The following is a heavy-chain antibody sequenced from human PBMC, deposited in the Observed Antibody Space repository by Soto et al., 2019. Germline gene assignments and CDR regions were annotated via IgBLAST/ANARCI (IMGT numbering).Heavy chain of an antibody. J-gene: IGHJ4*02. D-gene: IGHD4-17*01. CDR1: GFTFSSYG. CDR2: ISYDGSNQ. CDR3: AKDLEGDYGHRSYYFDY. Sequence: QVQLVESGGGVVQPGRSLRLSCAASGFTFSSYGMHWVRQAPGQGLERVAVISYDGSNQYYADYVKGRFTISKDNSKNTMCLQMNSLRAEDTAVYYCAKDLEGDYGHRSYYFDYWGQGTLVTVSS. V-gene: IGHV3-30*18.